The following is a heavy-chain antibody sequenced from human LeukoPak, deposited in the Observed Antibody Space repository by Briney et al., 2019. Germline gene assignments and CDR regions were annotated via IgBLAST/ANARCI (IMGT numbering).Heavy chain of an antibody. CDR1: GFTFSSYA. CDR2: ISGSGGST. Sequence: PGGSLRLSCAASGFTFSSYAMSWVRQAPGKGLEWVSAISGSGGSTYYADSVKGRFTISRDNSKNTLYLQMNSLRAEDTAVYYCAKVATIFGVVRSPFDYWGQGTLVTVSS. J-gene: IGHJ4*02. D-gene: IGHD3-3*01. CDR3: AKVATIFGVVRSPFDY. V-gene: IGHV3-23*01.